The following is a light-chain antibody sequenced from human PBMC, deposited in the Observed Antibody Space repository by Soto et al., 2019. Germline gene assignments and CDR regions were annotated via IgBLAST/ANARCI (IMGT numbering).Light chain of an antibody. CDR3: QSYDSSLSGSVV. J-gene: IGLJ2*01. Sequence: QPVLTQPPSVSGAPGQRVTISCTGHISNIGAGYDVHWYRQLTGTAPKLLIYGNSNRPSGFPDRFSGSKSGTSASLAITGLHAEDQADYYCQSYDSSLSGSVVFGGGTKLTVL. CDR2: GNS. CDR1: ISNIGAGYD. V-gene: IGLV1-40*01.